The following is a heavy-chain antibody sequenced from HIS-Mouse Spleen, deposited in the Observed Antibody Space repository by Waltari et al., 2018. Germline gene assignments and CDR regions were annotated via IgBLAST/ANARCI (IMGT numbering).Heavy chain of an antibody. D-gene: IGHD3-10*01. J-gene: IGHJ4*02. CDR1: GFTLRSSA. Sequence: QVQLVASGGGVVQPGRSLRLSCAAPGFTLRSSAMHWVRQAPGKGLEWVAVISYDGSNKYYADSVKGRFTISRDNSKNTLYLQMNSLRAEDTAVYYCARVTGGDYWGQGTLVTVSS. CDR2: ISYDGSNK. CDR3: ARVTGGDY. V-gene: IGHV3-30-3*01.